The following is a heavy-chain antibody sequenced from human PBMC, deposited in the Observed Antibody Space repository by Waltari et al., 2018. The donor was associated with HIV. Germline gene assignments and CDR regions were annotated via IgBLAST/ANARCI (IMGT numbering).Heavy chain of an antibody. V-gene: IGHV4-59*01. Sequence: QVQLQESGPGLVKPSETLSLTCTVSGGSISSYYWSWIRQPPGKGLEWIGYIYYSGSTNSNPALKSRVTISVDTSKNQFSLKRSSVTAADTAVYYCARDRGWRPSNWFDPWGQGTLVTVSS. CDR3: ARDRGWRPSNWFDP. D-gene: IGHD3-10*01. CDR2: IYYSGST. CDR1: GGSISSYY. J-gene: IGHJ5*02.